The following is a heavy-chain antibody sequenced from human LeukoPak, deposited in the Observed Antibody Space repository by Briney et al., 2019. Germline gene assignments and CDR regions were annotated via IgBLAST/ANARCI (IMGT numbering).Heavy chain of an antibody. D-gene: IGHD3-10*01. CDR3: GSRGGSGKYDFDF. Sequence: ASVKVPCKASGYTFTGYFMHWVRQAPGQGLEWMGWINPNSGDTNYAQKFQGRVTMTRDTSISTAYMELSSLRYDDTAVYYCGSRGGSGKYDFDFWGQGTLVTVSS. J-gene: IGHJ4*02. CDR1: GYTFTGYF. CDR2: INPNSGDT. V-gene: IGHV1-2*02.